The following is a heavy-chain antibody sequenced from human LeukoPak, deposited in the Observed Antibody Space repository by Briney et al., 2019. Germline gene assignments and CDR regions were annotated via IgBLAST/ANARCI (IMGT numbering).Heavy chain of an antibody. CDR2: ISSSGSTI. D-gene: IGHD2-2*01. J-gene: IGHJ4*02. CDR1: GFTFSDYY. Sequence: GGSLRLSCAASGFTFSDYYMSWIRQAPGKGLEWVSYISSSGSTIYYADSVKGRLTISRDNAKNSLYLQMNSLRAEDAAVYYCARPLGYCSSTSCQNPGYFDYWGQGTLVTVSS. CDR3: ARPLGYCSSTSCQNPGYFDY. V-gene: IGHV3-11*01.